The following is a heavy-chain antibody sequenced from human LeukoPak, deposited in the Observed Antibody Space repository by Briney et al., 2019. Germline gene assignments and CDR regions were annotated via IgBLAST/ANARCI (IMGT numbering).Heavy chain of an antibody. CDR2: ISGSGGST. V-gene: IGHV3-23*01. CDR3: AKVVGYYDSSGYTSPLNPTPIDY. D-gene: IGHD3-22*01. J-gene: IGHJ4*02. CDR1: GFTFSSYA. Sequence: GGSLRLSCAASGFTFSSYAMSWVRQAPGKGLEWVSAISGSGGSTSYADSVKGRFTISRDNSKNTLYLQMNSLRAEDTAVYYCAKVVGYYDSSGYTSPLNPTPIDYWGQGTLVTVSS.